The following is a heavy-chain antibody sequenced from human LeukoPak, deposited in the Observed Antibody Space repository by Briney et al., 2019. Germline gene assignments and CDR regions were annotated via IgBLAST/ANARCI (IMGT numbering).Heavy chain of an antibody. CDR3: AKDTGYDFWSGPYTGKDYYYYGMDV. V-gene: IGHV3-9*01. J-gene: IGHJ6*02. Sequence: PGGSLRLSCAASGFTFDDYAMHWVRQAPGKGLEWVSGISWNSGSIGYADSVKGRFTISRDNAKNSLYLQMNRLRAEDTALYYCAKDTGYDFWSGPYTGKDYYYYGMDVWGQGTTVTVSS. CDR2: ISWNSGSI. D-gene: IGHD3-3*01. CDR1: GFTFDDYA.